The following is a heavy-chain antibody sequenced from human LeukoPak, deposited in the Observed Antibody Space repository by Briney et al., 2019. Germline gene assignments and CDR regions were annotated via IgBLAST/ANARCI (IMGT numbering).Heavy chain of an antibody. J-gene: IGHJ4*02. CDR1: GFTVSGNY. Sequence: QPGGSLRLSCAASGFTVSGNYMSWVRQAPGKGLEWVSIIYTAGTTYYADSVRGRFTISRDNSKNTLYLQMNSLSAEDTAVFYCARAIRGYYFDSWGQGALVTVSS. CDR3: ARAIRGYYFDS. V-gene: IGHV3-66*01. CDR2: IYTAGTT. D-gene: IGHD1-14*01.